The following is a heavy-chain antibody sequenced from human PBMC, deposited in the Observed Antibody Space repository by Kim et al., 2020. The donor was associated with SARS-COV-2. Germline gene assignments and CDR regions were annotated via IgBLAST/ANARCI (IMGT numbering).Heavy chain of an antibody. J-gene: IGHJ4*02. CDR2: IYYSGST. V-gene: IGHV4-39*01. D-gene: IGHD3-9*01. CDR1: GGSISSSSYY. CDR3: ARLYYDILTGYSNISPPLYFDY. Sequence: SETLSLTCTVSGGSISSSSYYWGWIRQPPGKGLEWIGSIYYSGSTYYNPSLKSRVTISVDTSKNQFSLKLSSVTAADTAVYYCARLYYDILTGYSNISPPLYFDYWGQGTLVTVSS.